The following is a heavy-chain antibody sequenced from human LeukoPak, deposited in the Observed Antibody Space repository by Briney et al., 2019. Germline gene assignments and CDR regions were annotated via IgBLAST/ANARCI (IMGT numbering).Heavy chain of an antibody. CDR2: ISSSGST. V-gene: IGHV4-61*02. CDR3: ARDTALWTFDI. D-gene: IGHD2-21*02. CDR1: GDSISSGDYY. J-gene: IGHJ3*02. Sequence: PSETLSLTCTVSGDSISSGDYYWSWIRQPAGKGLEWIGRISSSGSTNYNPSLKSRVTISVDTSKNQFSLKLSSVTAADTAVYYCARDTALWTFDIWGQGTMVTVSS.